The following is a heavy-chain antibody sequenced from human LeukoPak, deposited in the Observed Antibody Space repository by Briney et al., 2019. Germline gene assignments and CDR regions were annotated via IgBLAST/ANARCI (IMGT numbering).Heavy chain of an antibody. CDR3: ARSRPPYWYFDL. Sequence: ASETLSLTCTVSGYSISSGYYWGWIRQPPGQGLEWIGYIYYSGSTNYNPSLKSRVTISVDTSKNQFSLKPSSVTAADTAVYYCARSRPPYWYFDLWGRGTLVTVSS. CDR2: IYYSGST. J-gene: IGHJ2*01. CDR1: GYSISSGYY. V-gene: IGHV4-61*01.